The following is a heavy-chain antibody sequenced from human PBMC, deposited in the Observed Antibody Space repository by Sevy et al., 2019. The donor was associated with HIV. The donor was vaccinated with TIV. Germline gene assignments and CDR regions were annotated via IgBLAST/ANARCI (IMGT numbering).Heavy chain of an antibody. V-gene: IGHV3-73*01. Sequence: GGSLRLSCAASGFNFSASAVHWIRRASGKGLDWVGRIRTKGNNYATAYSVPVKGRFTISRHDSKNTAYLQMNSLKIADTGVYYCGTHCPNGVCSWGQRTLVTVSS. J-gene: IGHJ4*02. CDR2: IRTKGNNYAT. CDR3: GTHCPNGVCS. CDR1: GFNFSASA. D-gene: IGHD2-8*01.